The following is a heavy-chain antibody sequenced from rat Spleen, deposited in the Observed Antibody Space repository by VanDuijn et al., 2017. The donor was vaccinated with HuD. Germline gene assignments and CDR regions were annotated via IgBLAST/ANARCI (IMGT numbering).Heavy chain of an antibody. D-gene: IGHD5-1*01. V-gene: IGHV2-47*01. CDR2: IWSNGGT. Sequence: QVQLKESGPGLVQPSQTLSLTCTVSGLSLISNTVSWIRQPPGKGLEWMGVIWSNGGTDYNSALKSRLSISRDTSKNHIFLKMNSLQSEDTATYHCARAPGNGYVMDAWGQGASVTVSS. CDR3: ARAPGNGYVMDA. J-gene: IGHJ4*01. CDR1: GLSLISNT.